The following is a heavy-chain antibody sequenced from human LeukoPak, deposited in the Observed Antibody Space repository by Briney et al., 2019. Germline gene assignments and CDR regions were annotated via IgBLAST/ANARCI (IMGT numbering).Heavy chain of an antibody. CDR2: VYTSGST. CDR1: GGPISSYY. D-gene: IGHD3-10*01. J-gene: IGHJ4*02. Sequence: SETLSLTCTVSGGPISSYYWSWIRQAAGKGLEWIGRVYTSGSTNYNPSLESRVTISVDTSKNQFSLNLSSVTAADTAVYYCAGGVTIVRGTSKHFDYWGQGTLVTVSS. V-gene: IGHV4-4*07. CDR3: AGGVTIVRGTSKHFDY.